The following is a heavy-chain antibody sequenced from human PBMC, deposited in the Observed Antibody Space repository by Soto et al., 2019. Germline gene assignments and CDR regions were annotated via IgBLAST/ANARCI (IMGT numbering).Heavy chain of an antibody. D-gene: IGHD6-19*01. J-gene: IGHJ4*02. Sequence: SVKVSCKASGGTFSSYTISWVRQAPGQGLEWMGRIIPILGIANYAQKFQGRVTITADKSTSTAYMELSSLRSEDTAVYYCASVVAVAGTSDDYWGQGTLVTVSS. CDR2: IIPILGIA. V-gene: IGHV1-69*02. CDR1: GGTFSSYT. CDR3: ASVVAVAGTSDDY.